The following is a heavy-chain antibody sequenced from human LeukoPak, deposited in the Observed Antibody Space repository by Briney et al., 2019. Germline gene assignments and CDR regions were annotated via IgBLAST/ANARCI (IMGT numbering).Heavy chain of an antibody. Sequence: PSETLSLTCTVSGGSISSGSYYWSWIRQPAGKGLEWIGRIYTSGSTNCNPSLKSRVTISVDTSKNQFSLKLSSVTAADTAVYYCARDPYYDRYGMDVWGEGTTVTVSS. D-gene: IGHD3-3*01. CDR1: GGSISSGSYY. J-gene: IGHJ6*04. CDR2: IYTSGST. CDR3: ARDPYYDRYGMDV. V-gene: IGHV4-61*02.